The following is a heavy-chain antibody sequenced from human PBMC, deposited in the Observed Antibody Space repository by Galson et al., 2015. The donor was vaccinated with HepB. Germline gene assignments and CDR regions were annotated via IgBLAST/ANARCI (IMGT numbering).Heavy chain of an antibody. CDR3: ARPHCSSTSCSATYYYYYYMDV. CDR1: GGTFSSYA. V-gene: IGHV1-69*13. D-gene: IGHD2-2*01. Sequence: SVKVSCKASGGTFSSYAISWMRQAPGQGLEWMGGIIPIFGTANYAQKFQGRVTITADESTSTAYMELSSLRSEDTAVYYCARPHCSSTSCSATYYYYYYMDVWGKGTTVTVSS. J-gene: IGHJ6*03. CDR2: IIPIFGTA.